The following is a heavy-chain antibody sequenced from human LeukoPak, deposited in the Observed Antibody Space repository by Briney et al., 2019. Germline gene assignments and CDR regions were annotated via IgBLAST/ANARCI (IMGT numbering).Heavy chain of an antibody. CDR3: ARVAHYGSGSYGPDEDY. CDR1: GYSENFYG. CDR2: IIPIFGTA. J-gene: IGHJ4*02. Sequence: ASVKVSCKTSGYSENFYGITWVRQVAGQGLEWMGGIIPIFGTANYAQKFQGRVTITADESTSTAYMELSSLRSEDTAVYYCARVAHYGSGSYGPDEDYWGQGTLVTVSS. D-gene: IGHD3-10*01. V-gene: IGHV1-69*13.